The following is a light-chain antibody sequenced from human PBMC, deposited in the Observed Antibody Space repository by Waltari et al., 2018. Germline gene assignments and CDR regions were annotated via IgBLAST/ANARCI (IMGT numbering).Light chain of an antibody. J-gene: IGKJ4*01. CDR3: QQANSFPLS. CDR1: PGIIGY. V-gene: IGKV1-12*01. Sequence: TGRASPGIIGYLAWYQQKPGQAPKLLISAASILQNGVPSRFRGSGSGTDFTLTISRLQPEDFATYYCQQANSFPLSFGGGTKVDIK. CDR2: AAS.